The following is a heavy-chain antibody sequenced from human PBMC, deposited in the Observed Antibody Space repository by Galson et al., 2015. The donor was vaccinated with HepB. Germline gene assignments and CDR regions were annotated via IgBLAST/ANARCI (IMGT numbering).Heavy chain of an antibody. D-gene: IGHD3-9*01. Sequence: QSGAEVKKPGESLRISCTGSGSSFTSYWISWVRQMPGKGLEWMGRIDPSDSYTNYSPSFQGHVTISADKSISTAYLQWSSLKASDTAMYYCARQNDISLAGYYYGMDVWGQGTTVTVSS. J-gene: IGHJ6*02. V-gene: IGHV5-10-1*01. CDR1: GSSFTSYW. CDR3: ARQNDISLAGYYYGMDV. CDR2: IDPSDSYT.